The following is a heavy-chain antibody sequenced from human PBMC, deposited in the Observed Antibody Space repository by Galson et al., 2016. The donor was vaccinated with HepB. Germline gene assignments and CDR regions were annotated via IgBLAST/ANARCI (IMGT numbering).Heavy chain of an antibody. D-gene: IGHD6-6*01. CDR2: ISYDGNYK. Sequence: SLRLSCAASGFAFRNFGMHWVRQAPGKGLEWVAVISYDGNYKYYADAVKGRFTTSRDDSKNTVFLQMSSLRAEDTAVYYCAKSGISSSYQYMDVWGTGTTVSVSS. CDR3: AKSGISSSYQYMDV. J-gene: IGHJ6*03. V-gene: IGHV3-30*18. CDR1: GFAFRNFG.